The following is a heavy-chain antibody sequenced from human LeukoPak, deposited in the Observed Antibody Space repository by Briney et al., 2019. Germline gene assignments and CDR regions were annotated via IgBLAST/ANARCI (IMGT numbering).Heavy chain of an antibody. V-gene: IGHV5-51*01. CDR2: IYPGDSDT. CDR3: ARYLYDSSGPGY. J-gene: IGHJ4*02. Sequence: GESLKISCRGAGYSFTSYWSGLVRQMPGKGVEWRGIIYPGDSDTRSSPYFQGEVTISADKSIRTAYVQWSSLTASDTAMYYCARYLYDSSGPGYWGQGTLVTVSS. CDR1: GYSFTSYW. D-gene: IGHD3-22*01.